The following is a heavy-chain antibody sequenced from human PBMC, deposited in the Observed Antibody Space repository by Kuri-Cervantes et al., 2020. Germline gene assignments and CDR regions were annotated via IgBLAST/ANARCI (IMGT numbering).Heavy chain of an antibody. CDR3: ARVLWFGGAFDI. J-gene: IGHJ3*02. CDR2: IYTSGST. CDR1: GGSISSYY. D-gene: IGHD3-10*01. Sequence: SETLSLTCTVSGGSISSYYWSWIRQPAGKGLEWIGCIYTSGSTNYNPSLKSRVTMSVDTSKNQFSLKLSSVTAADTAVYYCARVLWFGGAFDIWGQGTMVTVSS. V-gene: IGHV4-4*07.